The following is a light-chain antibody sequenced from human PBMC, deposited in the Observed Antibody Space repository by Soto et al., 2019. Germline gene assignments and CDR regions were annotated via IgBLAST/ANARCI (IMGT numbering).Light chain of an antibody. CDR2: GVT. Sequence: QSALAQPPSASGSPGQSVTISCTGSGSDIGAYNFVSWYQQHPGKAPKLMIFGVTERPSGVPDRFSGSKSGNTASLTVSGLQADDEAVYYCYSYTISSAPFVFGTGTKVTVL. V-gene: IGLV2-8*01. J-gene: IGLJ1*01. CDR1: GSDIGAYNF. CDR3: YSYTISSAPFV.